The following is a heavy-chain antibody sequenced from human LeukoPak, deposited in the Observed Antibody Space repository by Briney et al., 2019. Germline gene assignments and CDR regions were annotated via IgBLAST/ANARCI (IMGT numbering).Heavy chain of an antibody. V-gene: IGHV3-7*01. CDR3: AKDQAVAGHPLDY. D-gene: IGHD6-19*01. CDR1: GFGFSTYW. J-gene: IGHJ4*02. CDR2: IKEDGSEK. Sequence: SGGSLRLSCAASGFGFSTYWMSWVRQAPGKGLEWVANIKEDGSEKYYVDSVKGRFTISRDNAKNSLYLQMNSLRAEDTAVYYCAKDQAVAGHPLDYWGQGTLVTVSS.